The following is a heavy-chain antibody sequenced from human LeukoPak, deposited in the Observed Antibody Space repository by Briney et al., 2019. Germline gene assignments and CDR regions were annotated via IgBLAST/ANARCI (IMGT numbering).Heavy chain of an antibody. CDR2: ISSSGSTI. Sequence: GGSLRLSCAASGFTFSSYEMNWVRQAPGKGLEWVSYISSSGSTIYYADSVKGRFTISRDNAKNSLYLQMNSLRAEDTAVYYCARGLQQQLVRTEDFDYWGQGTLVTVSS. CDR3: ARGLQQQLVRTEDFDY. J-gene: IGHJ4*02. V-gene: IGHV3-48*03. D-gene: IGHD6-13*01. CDR1: GFTFSSYE.